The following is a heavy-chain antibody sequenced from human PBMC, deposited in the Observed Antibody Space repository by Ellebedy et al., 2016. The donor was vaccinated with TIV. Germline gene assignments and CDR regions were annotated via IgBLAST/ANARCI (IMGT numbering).Heavy chain of an antibody. V-gene: IGHV4-30-4*01. J-gene: IGHJ3*02. CDR3: ARGGVDRPHALDI. Sequence: MPSETLSLTCTVSGGSINSYYWTWIRQPPGKGLEWIGYIYYRGSTFYNPSLESRLTVSLDSSKGQLSLKLSSVTAADTAMYYCARGGVDRPHALDIWGQGTMVTVSS. D-gene: IGHD3-10*01. CDR1: GGSINSYY. CDR2: IYYRGST.